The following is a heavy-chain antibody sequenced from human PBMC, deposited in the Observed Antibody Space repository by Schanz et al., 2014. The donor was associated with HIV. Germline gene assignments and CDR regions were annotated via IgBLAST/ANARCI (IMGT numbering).Heavy chain of an antibody. CDR1: GGSINSGGYY. CDR3: VGHQDYKWFDP. D-gene: IGHD2-15*01. J-gene: IGHJ5*02. CDR2: IYYSGST. V-gene: IGHV4-31*03. Sequence: QVQLQESGPGLVKPSQTLSLTCSVSGGSINSGGYYWSWIRQPPGKGLEWIGYIYYSGSTHYNPSLKSRLIMSVDTSQNQFSLKLSSVTAADTAVYFCVGHQDYKWFDPWGQGTLVIVSS.